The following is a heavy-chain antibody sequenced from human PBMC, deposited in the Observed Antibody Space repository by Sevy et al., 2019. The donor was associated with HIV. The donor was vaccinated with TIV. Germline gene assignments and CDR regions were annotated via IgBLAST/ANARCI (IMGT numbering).Heavy chain of an antibody. D-gene: IGHD2-21*02. V-gene: IGHV3-48*02. Sequence: GGSLRLSCAASGFTFSSYSMNWVRQAPGKGLEWVSDISSSSSTIYYADSVKGRFTISRDNAKNSLYLQMNSLRDEDTAVYYCARDGESIVVVTAIQVGAFDIWGQGTMVTVSS. CDR1: GFTFSSYS. J-gene: IGHJ3*02. CDR3: ARDGESIVVVTAIQVGAFDI. CDR2: ISSSSSTI.